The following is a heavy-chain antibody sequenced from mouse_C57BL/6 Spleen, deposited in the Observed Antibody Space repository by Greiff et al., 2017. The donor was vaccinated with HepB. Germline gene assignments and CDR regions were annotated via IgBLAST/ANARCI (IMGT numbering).Heavy chain of an antibody. CDR1: GYSFTDYN. Sequence: VQLKESGPELVKPGASVKISCKASGYSFTDYNMNWVKQSNGKSLEWIGVINPNYGTTSYNQQFKGKATLTVDQSSSTAYMQINSLTSEDSAVYYCARCEAGTSLDYWGQGTTLTVSS. V-gene: IGHV1-39*01. D-gene: IGHD4-1*01. CDR3: ARCEAGTSLDY. CDR2: INPNYGTT. J-gene: IGHJ2*01.